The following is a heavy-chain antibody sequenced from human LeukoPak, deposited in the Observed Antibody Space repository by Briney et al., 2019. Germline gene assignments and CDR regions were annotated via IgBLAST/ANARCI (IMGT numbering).Heavy chain of an antibody. Sequence: SETLSHTCTVSGGSISSSYYYWGWIRQPPGKGLEWIGNFHYSGSTYYNPSLKSRVTISVDTSKNQFSLRLSSVTAADTAVYYCARQVTFGYAYAYYFDYWGQGTLVTVSS. V-gene: IGHV4-39*01. J-gene: IGHJ4*02. CDR2: FHYSGST. D-gene: IGHD3-16*01. CDR1: GGSISSSYYY. CDR3: ARQVTFGYAYAYYFDY.